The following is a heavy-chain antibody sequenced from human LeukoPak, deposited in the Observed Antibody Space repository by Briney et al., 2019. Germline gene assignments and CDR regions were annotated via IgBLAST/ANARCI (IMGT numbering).Heavy chain of an antibody. CDR2: IYYSGST. CDR3: ARTRINYDILTGYYLTSYYFDY. V-gene: IGHV4-59*11. Sequence: SETLSLTCTVSGGSISSHYWSWIRQPPGKGLEWIGYIYYSGSTNYNPSLKSRVTISVDTSKNQFSLKLSSVTAADTAVYYCARTRINYDILTGYYLTSYYFDYWGQGTLVTASS. CDR1: GGSISSHY. D-gene: IGHD3-9*01. J-gene: IGHJ4*02.